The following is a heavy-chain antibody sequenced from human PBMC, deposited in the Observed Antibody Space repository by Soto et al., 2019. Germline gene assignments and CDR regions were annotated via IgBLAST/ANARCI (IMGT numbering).Heavy chain of an antibody. J-gene: IGHJ4*02. Sequence: PGGSLRLSCAASGFTFGDYYMSWIRQAPGKGLEWVSYISSSGSTIYYADSVKGRFTISRDNAKNSLYLQMNSLRAEDTAVYYCARPDCDSSGYYYFDYWGQGTLVAVSS. V-gene: IGHV3-11*01. D-gene: IGHD3-22*01. CDR3: ARPDCDSSGYYYFDY. CDR1: GFTFGDYY. CDR2: ISSSGSTI.